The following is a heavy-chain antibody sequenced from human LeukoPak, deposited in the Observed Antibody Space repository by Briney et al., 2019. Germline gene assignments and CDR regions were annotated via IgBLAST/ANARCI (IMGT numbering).Heavy chain of an antibody. CDR2: LNRDGST. V-gene: IGHV3-53*01. D-gene: IGHD3-22*01. J-gene: IGHJ4*02. CDR3: AKDHDSSGYPGYYFDY. Sequence: PGGSLRLSCAASGFTVSSNHMTWVRQAPGKGLECVSFLNRDGSTYYADSVKGRFTISRDNSKNTLYLQMNSLRAEDTAVYYCAKDHDSSGYPGYYFDYWGQGTLVTVSS. CDR1: GFTVSSNH.